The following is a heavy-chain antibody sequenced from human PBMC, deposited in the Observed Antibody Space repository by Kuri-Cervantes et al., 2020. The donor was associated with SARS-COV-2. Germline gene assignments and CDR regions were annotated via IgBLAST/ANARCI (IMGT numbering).Heavy chain of an antibody. CDR2: ISYSETTL. CDR1: GFTFSDFA. Sequence: GGSLRLSCAASGFTFSDFAMHWVRQAPGKGLEWLSIISYSETTLYADSVKGRFITSRDNSKNTLYLQMNSLRAEDTAVYYCAREALYGSSSSGGFDYWGQGTLVTVSS. V-gene: IGHV3-30*04. D-gene: IGHD6-6*01. J-gene: IGHJ4*02. CDR3: AREALYGSSSSGGFDY.